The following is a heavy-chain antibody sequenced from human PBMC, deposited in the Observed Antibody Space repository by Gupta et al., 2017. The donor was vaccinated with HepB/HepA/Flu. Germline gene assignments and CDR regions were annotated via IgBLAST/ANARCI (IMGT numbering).Heavy chain of an antibody. J-gene: IGHJ4*02. D-gene: IGHD3-16*02. CDR3: ARSKYYLDSNSYTADY. CDR1: GFSVSTSGVG. V-gene: IGHV2-5*02. CDR2: IYWDDDK. Sequence: QITLKESGPTLVKPTQTLTLTCTFSGFSVSTSGVGVGWIRQPPGKALEWLALIYWDDDKRYSPSLKSRLTITKDTSKNQVVLTMTDMDPVDTATYFCARSKYYLDSNSYTADYWGQGTLVTVSS.